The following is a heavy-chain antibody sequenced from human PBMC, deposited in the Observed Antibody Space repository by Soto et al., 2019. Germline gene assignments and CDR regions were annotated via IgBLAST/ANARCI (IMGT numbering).Heavy chain of an antibody. J-gene: IGHJ2*01. CDR3: ARDRVGAPYWYFDL. Sequence: QVQLQESGPGLVKPSGTLSLTCAVSGGSIRSSNWWSWVRQPPGKGLEWIGEIYHSGSTNYNPSLKSRVTISVDNSKNQFSLKLTSVTAADTAVYYCARDRVGAPYWYFDLWGRGTLLTVSS. V-gene: IGHV4-4*02. D-gene: IGHD1-26*01. CDR1: GGSIRSSNW. CDR2: IYHSGST.